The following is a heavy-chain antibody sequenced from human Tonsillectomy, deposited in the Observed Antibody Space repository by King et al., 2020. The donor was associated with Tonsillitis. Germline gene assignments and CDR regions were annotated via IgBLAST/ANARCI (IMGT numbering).Heavy chain of an antibody. J-gene: IGHJ4*02. CDR3: VRDAYVDTTMASIFDY. Sequence: VQLVESGGGLVQPGGSLRLSCAVSGFTFSSYNMNWVRQAPGKGLEWVSYISSSGSTMYYADSVKGRFTISRDNAKNSLYLQMNSLRAEDTAVYYCVRDAYVDTTMASIFDYWGQGTLVTVSS. V-gene: IGHV3-48*04. CDR2: ISSSGSTM. CDR1: GFTFSSYN. D-gene: IGHD5-18*01.